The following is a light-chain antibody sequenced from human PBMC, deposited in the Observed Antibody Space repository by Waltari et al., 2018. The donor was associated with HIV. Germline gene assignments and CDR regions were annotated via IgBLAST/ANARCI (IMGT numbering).Light chain of an antibody. CDR3: QKYDRAPYT. J-gene: IGKJ2*01. CDR1: QDISSS. Sequence: DLQVTQSPSSLYVSIGDRVTITCRATQDISSSLAWYQHKPGTPPKLLMYGASTLQSGIPSRFRGSGSGTEFTLTITSLQSEDIGIYYCQKYDRAPYTFGQGTRLEI. V-gene: IGKV1-27*01. CDR2: GAS.